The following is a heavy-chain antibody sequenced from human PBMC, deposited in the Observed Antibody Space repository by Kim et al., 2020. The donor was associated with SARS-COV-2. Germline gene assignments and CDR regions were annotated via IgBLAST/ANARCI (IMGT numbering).Heavy chain of an antibody. J-gene: IGHJ3*01. D-gene: IGHD3-3*01. V-gene: IGHV4-38-2*02. CDR3: ARDWSNGAFDV. CDR2: MHYSGVT. CDR1: GYSISSGFD. Sequence: SETLSLTCSVSGYSISSGFDWGWIRQFPGKGLEWIASMHYSGVTYHNPSLKSRVTISLDSSKNQFSLKLSSVTAADTAVYYCARDWSNGAFDVWGQGTM.